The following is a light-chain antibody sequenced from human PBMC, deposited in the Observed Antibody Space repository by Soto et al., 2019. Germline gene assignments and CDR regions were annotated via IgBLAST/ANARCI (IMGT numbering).Light chain of an antibody. CDR1: CSDVGGYKY. CDR3: SSYTRRSTSYV. Sequence: QSVLTQPAPVSGSPGQSITISCTGTCSDVGGYKYVSWYQQHPVKAPKLMIYEVSNRPSRVSNRFSGSKSGNTASLTISGLQAEDEADYYCSSYTRRSTSYVFGPGTTVTVL. V-gene: IGLV2-14*01. J-gene: IGLJ1*01. CDR2: EVS.